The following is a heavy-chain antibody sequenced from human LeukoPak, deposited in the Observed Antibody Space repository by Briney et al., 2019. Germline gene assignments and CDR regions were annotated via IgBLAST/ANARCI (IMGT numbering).Heavy chain of an antibody. CDR1: GFTFSRYS. J-gene: IGHJ4*02. D-gene: IGHD3-10*01. CDR2: ISTTGSSI. Sequence: QPGGSLRISCAASGFTFSRYSMNWVRQAPGKGLEWVSYISTTGSSIYYADSVKGRFTISRDNVKNSLYLQMNNLRAEDTAFYYCAKDIGGLWFGPPTLEYWGQGTLVTVSS. CDR3: AKDIGGLWFGPPTLEY. V-gene: IGHV3-48*04.